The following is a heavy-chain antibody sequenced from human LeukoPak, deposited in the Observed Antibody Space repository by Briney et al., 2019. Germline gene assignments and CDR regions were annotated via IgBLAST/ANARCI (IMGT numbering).Heavy chain of an antibody. CDR1: GFTFSSYA. V-gene: IGHV3-23*01. J-gene: IGHJ4*02. CDR2: ISGSGGST. Sequence: GGFLRLSCAASGFTFSSYAMSWVRQAPGKGLEWVSAISGSGGSTYYADSVKGRFTISRDNSKNTLYLQMNSLRAEDTAVYYCAKATLYYDSSGALDYWGQGTLVTVSS. D-gene: IGHD3-22*01. CDR3: AKATLYYDSSGALDY.